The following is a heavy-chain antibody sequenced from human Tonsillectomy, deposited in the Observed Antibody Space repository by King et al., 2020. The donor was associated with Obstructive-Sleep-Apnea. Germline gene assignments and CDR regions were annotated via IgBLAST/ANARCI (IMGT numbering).Heavy chain of an antibody. D-gene: IGHD4-11*01. CDR2: ISYDGSNK. V-gene: IGHV3-30*04. Sequence: VQLVESGGGVVQPGRSLRLSCAASGFTFSSYAMHWVRQAPGKGLEGVTVISYDGSNKYYADSVKGRFPLSRDNSKNTLYLQMHSLRAEDTAVYYCARDTNSNYDIIIDYWGEGTLVTVSS. CDR3: ARDTNSNYDIIIDY. J-gene: IGHJ4*02. CDR1: GFTFSSYA.